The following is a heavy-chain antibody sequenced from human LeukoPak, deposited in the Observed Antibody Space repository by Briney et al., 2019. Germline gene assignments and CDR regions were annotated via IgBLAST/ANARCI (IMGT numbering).Heavy chain of an antibody. Sequence: ASVKVSCKASGGTFSSYATSWVRQAPGQGLEWMGGIIPIFGTANYAQKFQGRVTITTDESTSTAYMELSSLRSEETAVYYCAAPGNYYDSSGYFDYYYYMDVWVKGTTVTVSS. CDR2: IIPIFGTA. D-gene: IGHD3-22*01. V-gene: IGHV1-69*05. J-gene: IGHJ6*03. CDR1: GGTFSSYA. CDR3: AAPGNYYDSSGYFDYYYYMDV.